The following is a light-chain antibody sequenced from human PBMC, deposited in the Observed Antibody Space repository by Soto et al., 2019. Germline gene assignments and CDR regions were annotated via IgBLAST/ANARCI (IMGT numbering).Light chain of an antibody. J-gene: IGLJ2*01. V-gene: IGLV2-14*03. CDR3: SSHSSSSTLVV. CDR2: DVN. CDR1: SSDVGGYNY. Sequence: QPVLTQPASMSGSPGQSITISCTGTSSDVGGYNYVSWYRQHPGKAPKPMIYDVNNRPSGVSNRFSGSKSGNTASLTISGLQAEDEADYYCSSHSSSSTLVVFGGGTKVTVL.